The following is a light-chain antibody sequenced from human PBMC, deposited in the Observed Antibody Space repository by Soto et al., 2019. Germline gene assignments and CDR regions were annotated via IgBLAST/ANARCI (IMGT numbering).Light chain of an antibody. CDR3: CSYAGSFVV. CDR2: DVS. V-gene: IGLV2-11*01. J-gene: IGLJ2*01. CDR1: SSDVGGYNY. Sequence: QSALTQPRSVSGSPGQSVTISCTGTSSDVGGYNYVSWYQQHPGKAPKLMIYDVSMRPSGVPDRFSGSKSGNTASLTISGLQAEDEADYYCCSYAGSFVVFGGGTQLTVL.